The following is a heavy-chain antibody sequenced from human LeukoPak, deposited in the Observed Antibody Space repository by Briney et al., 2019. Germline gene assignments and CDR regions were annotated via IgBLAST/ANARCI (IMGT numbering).Heavy chain of an antibody. J-gene: IGHJ4*02. CDR1: GYTFTSYG. CDR2: INPSGGST. Sequence: ASVKVSCKASGYTFTSYGISWVRQAPGQGLEWMGIINPSGGSTSYAQKFQGRVTMARDTSTSTVYMELSSLRSEDTAVYYCARDESDFDYWGQGTLVTVSS. V-gene: IGHV1-46*01. CDR3: ARDESDFDY.